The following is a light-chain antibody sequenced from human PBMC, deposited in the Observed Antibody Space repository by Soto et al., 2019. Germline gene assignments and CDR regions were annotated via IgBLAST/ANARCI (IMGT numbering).Light chain of an antibody. V-gene: IGKV3-15*01. J-gene: IGKJ1*01. CDR2: GAS. CDR1: QSVSSN. CDR3: QHYGSSPKN. Sequence: EIVMTQSPATLSVSPGERATLSCRASQSVSSNLAWYQQKPGQAPRLLIYGASTRATGIPARFSGSGSGTEFTLTISSLQSEDFAVYYCQHYGSSPKNFGQGTKVDIK.